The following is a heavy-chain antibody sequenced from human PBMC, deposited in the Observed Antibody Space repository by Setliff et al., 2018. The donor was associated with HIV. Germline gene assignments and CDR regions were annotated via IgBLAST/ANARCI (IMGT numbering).Heavy chain of an antibody. D-gene: IGHD5-12*01. J-gene: IGHJ6*03. Sequence: PGGSLRLSCVASGFGFSSYGMHWVRQAPGKGLEWVAVIWYDGNNKYYADSVKGRFTISRDISKNTLYLQMNSLRAEDTGVYYCARRGYSQGWNYFYYYLDVWGTGTTVTVSS. CDR3: ARRGYSQGWNYFYYYLDV. CDR1: GFGFSSYG. CDR2: IWYDGNNK. V-gene: IGHV3-33*01.